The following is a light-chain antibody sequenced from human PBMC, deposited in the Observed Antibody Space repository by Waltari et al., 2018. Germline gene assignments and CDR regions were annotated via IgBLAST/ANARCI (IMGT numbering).Light chain of an antibody. CDR1: SSDIGGYNY. CDR3: SSYIDSSTLEL. J-gene: IGLJ2*01. V-gene: IGLV2-14*03. CDR2: DVS. Sequence: QSALTQPASVSGSPGQSITISCPGTSSDIGGYNYVSWYQQVPCKAPKLIIYDVSNRPSGGSSRFSGSKSGNTASLTISGLQAEDEANYYCSSYIDSSTLELFGGGTSLTVL.